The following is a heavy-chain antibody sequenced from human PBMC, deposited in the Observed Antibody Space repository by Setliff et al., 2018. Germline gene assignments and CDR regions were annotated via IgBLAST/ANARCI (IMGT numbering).Heavy chain of an antibody. V-gene: IGHV2-70*17. CDR3: ARMTSSGNFAFDI. CDR2: IDWDDER. J-gene: IGHJ3*02. Sequence: SGPTLVNPTQTLTLTCTFSGFSLSTSGMCVSWIRQPPGKALEWLARIDWDDERFYSTSLKTRLIISKDISKNQVVLRMTNMDPVDTATYYCARMTSSGNFAFDIWGQGTKVTVSS. CDR1: GFSLSTSGMC.